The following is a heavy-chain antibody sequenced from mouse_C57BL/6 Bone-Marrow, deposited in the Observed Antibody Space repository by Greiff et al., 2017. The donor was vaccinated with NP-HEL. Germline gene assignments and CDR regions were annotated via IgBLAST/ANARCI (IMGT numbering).Heavy chain of an antibody. CDR1: EYEFPSHD. J-gene: IGHJ2*01. Sequence: EVKLVESGGGLVQPGASLKLSCESNEYEFPSHDISWVRKTPEQRLELVAAINSDGGSTYYPDTMERRFIISRDNTKKTLYLQMSSLRSEDTALYYCARGGGYDYDVGYWGQGTTLTVSS. D-gene: IGHD2-4*01. CDR2: INSDGGST. V-gene: IGHV5-2*01. CDR3: ARGGGYDYDVGY.